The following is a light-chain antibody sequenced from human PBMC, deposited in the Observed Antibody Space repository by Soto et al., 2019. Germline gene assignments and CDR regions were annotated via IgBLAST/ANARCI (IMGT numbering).Light chain of an antibody. CDR2: GAS. J-gene: IGKJ4*02. CDR1: QSVSSN. V-gene: IGKV3-15*01. CDR3: RHPANLLRT. Sequence: EIVVTITPSAVPVSPRERATLSCRASQSVSSNLGSYQQQPAHAARILIYGASTRATAIPARFIGSSCGREFTLISSIRLPDDSVVYYCRHPANLLRTFAGGTKVDIK.